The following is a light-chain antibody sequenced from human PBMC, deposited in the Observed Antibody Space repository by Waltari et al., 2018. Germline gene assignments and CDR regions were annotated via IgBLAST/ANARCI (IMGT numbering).Light chain of an antibody. J-gene: IGKJ1*01. CDR2: DAS. CDR3: QKYVNLPAT. CDR1: QSVGKY. Sequence: DIVLTQSPGTLSLSPGETASLFCRASQSVGKYLAWYQQKPGQAPRLVMYDASTRATCIPDRFSGCGSGTDFSLTISRLEPEDFAVYYCQKYVNLPATFGQGTRVEIK. V-gene: IGKV3-20*01.